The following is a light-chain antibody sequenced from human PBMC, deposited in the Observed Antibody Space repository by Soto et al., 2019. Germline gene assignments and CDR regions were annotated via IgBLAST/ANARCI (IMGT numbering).Light chain of an antibody. CDR2: KAS. V-gene: IGKV1-5*03. CDR3: QHYNSYSEA. Sequence: DLQMTQSPSTVSGSVGDRVTITCRASQTSSSWLAWYQQKPGKAPKLLIYKASTLKSGVPSRFSGSGSGTEFTLTISSLQPDDFATYYCQHYNSYSEAFGQGTKVDIK. J-gene: IGKJ1*01. CDR1: QTSSSW.